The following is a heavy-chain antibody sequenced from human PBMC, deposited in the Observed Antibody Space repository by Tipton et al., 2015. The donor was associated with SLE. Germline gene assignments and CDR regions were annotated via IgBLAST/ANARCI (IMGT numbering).Heavy chain of an antibody. V-gene: IGHV3-21*01. J-gene: IGHJ4*02. D-gene: IGHD2-2*01. CDR2: ISDSSIYI. Sequence: SLRLSCAASGFTFSTYSMNWVRPAPGKGLEWVSSISDSSIYIYYAESVKGRFTISRDNAKNSLFLQMNSLRAEETSVYYCARNSVAYCSTTSCLFVYWGQGTLVTVSS. CDR1: GFTFSTYS. CDR3: ARNSVAYCSTTSCLFVY.